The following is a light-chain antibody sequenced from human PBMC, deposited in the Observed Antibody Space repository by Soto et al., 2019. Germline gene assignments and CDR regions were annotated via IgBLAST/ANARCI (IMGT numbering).Light chain of an antibody. V-gene: IGKV3-15*01. Sequence: EIVMTQSPATLSVSPGERATLSCRASQTVSSHLSSYQQKPAQAPRLLIYDISTSATGSQAMLSGSWSGTEFTLTISSLQTEDFAVYYCQQYDYRPLTFGGGTKVEIK. J-gene: IGKJ4*01. CDR1: QTVSSH. CDR3: QQYDYRPLT. CDR2: DIS.